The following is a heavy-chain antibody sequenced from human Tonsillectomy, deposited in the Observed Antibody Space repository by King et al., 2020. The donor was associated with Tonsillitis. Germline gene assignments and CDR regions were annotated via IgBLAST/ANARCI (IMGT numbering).Heavy chain of an antibody. CDR2: IYHSGST. D-gene: IGHD3-3*01. CDR3: ASDFWSGIREPYYYYMDV. J-gene: IGHJ6*03. Sequence: QLQESGPGLVKPSGTLSLTCAVSGGSISSSNWWSWVRQPPGKGLEWIGEIYHSGSTNYNPSLKSRVTISVDKSKNQFSLKLSSVTAADTAVYYCASDFWSGIREPYYYYMDVWGKGTTVTVSS. CDR1: GGSISSSNW. V-gene: IGHV4-4*02.